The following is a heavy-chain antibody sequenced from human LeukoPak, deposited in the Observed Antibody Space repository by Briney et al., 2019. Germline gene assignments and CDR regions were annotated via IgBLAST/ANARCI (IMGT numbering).Heavy chain of an antibody. CDR2: INHSGST. CDR1: GGSFSGYY. Sequence: SETLSLTCAVYGGSFSGYYWSWIRQPPGKGLEWIGEINHSGSTNYNPSLKSRVTISVDTSKNQFSLKLSSVTAADTAVYYCARKSVVVTAYDYWGQGTLVTVSS. D-gene: IGHD2-21*02. CDR3: ARKSVVVTAYDY. J-gene: IGHJ4*02. V-gene: IGHV4-34*01.